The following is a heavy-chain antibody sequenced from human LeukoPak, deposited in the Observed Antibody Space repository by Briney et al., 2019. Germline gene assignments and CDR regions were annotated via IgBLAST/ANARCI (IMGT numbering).Heavy chain of an antibody. CDR2: ISGSGGST. J-gene: IGHJ4*02. Sequence: GGSLRLSCAASGFTFSSYGMSWVRQAPGKGLEWVSAISGSGGSTYYADSVKGRFTISRDNSKNTLYLQMNSLRAEDTAVYYCASALRIYYYFDYWGQGSLVTVSS. CDR3: ASALRIYYYFDY. D-gene: IGHD1-26*01. V-gene: IGHV3-23*01. CDR1: GFTFSSYG.